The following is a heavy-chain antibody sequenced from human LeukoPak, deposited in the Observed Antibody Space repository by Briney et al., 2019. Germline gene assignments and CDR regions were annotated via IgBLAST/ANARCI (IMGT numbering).Heavy chain of an antibody. J-gene: IGHJ4*02. V-gene: IGHV3-48*04. CDR3: ARDTDGSLDY. Sequence: GGSLRLSCAASGFTFSSYSMNWVRQAPGKGLERVSYISSIESTIYYADSVKGRFTISRDNPKNSLYLQMNSLRADDTAVYYCARDTDGSLDYWGQGILVTVAS. CDR2: ISSIESTI. CDR1: GFTFSSYS. D-gene: IGHD1-26*01.